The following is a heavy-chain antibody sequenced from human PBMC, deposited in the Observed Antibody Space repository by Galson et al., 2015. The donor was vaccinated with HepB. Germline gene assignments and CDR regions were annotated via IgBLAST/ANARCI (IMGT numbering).Heavy chain of an antibody. CDR2: IIPIFGTA. D-gene: IGHD3-3*01. V-gene: IGHV1-69*13. CDR3: ASQIYDFWSGYPYWYFDL. Sequence: SVKVSCKASGGTFSSYAISWVRQAPGQGLEWMGGIIPIFGTANYAQKFQGRVTITADESTSTAYMELSSLRSEDTAVYYCASQIYDFWSGYPYWYFDLWGRGTLVTVSS. CDR1: GGTFSSYA. J-gene: IGHJ2*01.